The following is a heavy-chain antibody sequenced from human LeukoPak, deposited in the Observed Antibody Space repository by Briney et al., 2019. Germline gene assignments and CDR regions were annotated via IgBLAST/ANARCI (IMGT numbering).Heavy chain of an antibody. Sequence: ASVTVSFKASGYTFISYGITWLRQAPGQGLEWMGWISAYNGNTNYAQKFQGRVTMTTATSTSTAYMELRSLRSDDTAVYYCATIPIYHYYDSSGYEDDAFDIWGQGTMVTVSS. CDR1: GYTFISYG. CDR3: ATIPIYHYYDSSGYEDDAFDI. V-gene: IGHV1-18*01. D-gene: IGHD3-22*01. J-gene: IGHJ3*02. CDR2: ISAYNGNT.